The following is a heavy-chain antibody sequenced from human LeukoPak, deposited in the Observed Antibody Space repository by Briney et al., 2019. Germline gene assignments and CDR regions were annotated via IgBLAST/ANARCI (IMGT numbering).Heavy chain of an antibody. CDR1: GFNFSSYW. J-gene: IGHJ6*03. Sequence: GGSLRLSCAASGFNFSSYWMSWVRQAPGKRLEWVANIKQDGSEKYYVDSVKGRFTISRDNAKNSLYLQMNSLRAEDTAVYYCARVLYYYYYMDVWGKETTVTVSS. D-gene: IGHD3-3*01. V-gene: IGHV3-7*01. CDR3: ARVLYYYYYMDV. CDR2: IKQDGSEK.